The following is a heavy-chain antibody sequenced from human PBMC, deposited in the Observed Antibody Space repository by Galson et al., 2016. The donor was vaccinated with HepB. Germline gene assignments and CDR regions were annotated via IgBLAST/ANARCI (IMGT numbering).Heavy chain of an antibody. CDR3: VRGDVVVVPAEYNWFDP. D-gene: IGHD2-2*01. Sequence: VKVSCKASGYTYTDYYVHWVRQAPGLGLEWMGRINSNSGEANYAQRFQGRFTMTRDTSISTTYMEMSRLRSDDTAIYYCVRGDVVVVPAEYNWFDPWGQGTLVTVSS. V-gene: IGHV1-2*06. CDR2: INSNSGEA. J-gene: IGHJ5*02. CDR1: GYTYTDYY.